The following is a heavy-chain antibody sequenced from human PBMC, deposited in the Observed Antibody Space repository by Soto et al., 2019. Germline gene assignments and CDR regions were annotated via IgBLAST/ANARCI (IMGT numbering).Heavy chain of an antibody. J-gene: IGHJ4*02. Sequence: GSLRLSCSASGFTFSIYAMHWVLQAPGKGLEYVSVISSNGGSKYYADSVKGRFTISRDNGKNSLYLQMNSLRTEDTALYYCAKDAGTIYFDYRGQGALVTVSS. CDR2: ISSNGGSK. CDR3: AKDAGTIYFDY. D-gene: IGHD6-13*01. V-gene: IGHV3-64*04. CDR1: GFTFSIYA.